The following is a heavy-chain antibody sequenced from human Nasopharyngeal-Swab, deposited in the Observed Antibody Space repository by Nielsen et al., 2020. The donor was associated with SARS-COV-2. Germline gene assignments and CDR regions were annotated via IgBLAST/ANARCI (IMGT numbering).Heavy chain of an antibody. D-gene: IGHD3-9*01. CDR1: GFTFSSYS. J-gene: IGHJ6*02. CDR3: ARDLSIGRYFDLYGMDV. Sequence: GGSLRLSCAASGFTFSSYSMNWVRRAPGKGLEWVSYISSSSSTIYYADSVKGRFTISRDNAKNSLYLQMNSLRDEDTAVYYCARDLSIGRYFDLYGMDVWGQGTTVTVSS. CDR2: ISSSSSTI. V-gene: IGHV3-48*02.